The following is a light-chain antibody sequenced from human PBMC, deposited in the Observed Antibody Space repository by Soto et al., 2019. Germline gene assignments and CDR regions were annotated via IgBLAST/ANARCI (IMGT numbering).Light chain of an antibody. Sequence: IQMTQSPSTLSASVLDRATITCRASQSISIWLAWYQQKPGKAPKLLIYKASSLESGVPSRFSGSGAGTEFTLTISSLQPDDFATYYCQQYNSYSVTFGQGTKVEIK. CDR3: QQYNSYSVT. V-gene: IGKV1-5*03. CDR1: QSISIW. CDR2: KAS. J-gene: IGKJ1*01.